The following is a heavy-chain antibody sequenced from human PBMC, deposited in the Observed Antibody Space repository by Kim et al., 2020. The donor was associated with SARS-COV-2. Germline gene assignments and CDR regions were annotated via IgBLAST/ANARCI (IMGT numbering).Heavy chain of an antibody. CDR2: ISYDGSNK. CDR3: ARQYNWNALRPGYYGMDV. V-gene: IGHV3-30*03. Sequence: GGSLRLSCAASGFTFSSYGMHWVRQAPGKGLEWVSFISYDGSNKYYADSEKGRFTLSRDNPKNTLYLQMNSLRAEDTAVYYCARQYNWNALRPGYYGMDVWGQGTTVTVSS. D-gene: IGHD1-1*01. CDR1: GFTFSSYG. J-gene: IGHJ6*02.